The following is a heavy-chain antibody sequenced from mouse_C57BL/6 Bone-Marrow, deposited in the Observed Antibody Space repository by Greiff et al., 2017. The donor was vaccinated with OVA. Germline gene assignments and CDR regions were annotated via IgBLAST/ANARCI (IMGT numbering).Heavy chain of an antibody. CDR3: ARDYYGSSLHWYFDV. D-gene: IGHD1-1*01. J-gene: IGHJ1*03. V-gene: IGHV1-81*01. CDR1: GYTFTSYG. CDR2: IYPRSGNT. Sequence: QVQLKQSGAELARPGASVKLSCKASGYTFTSYGISWVKQRTGQGLEWIGEIYPRSGNTYYNEKFKGKATLTADKSASTAYMELRSLTSEDSAVYFCARDYYGSSLHWYFDVWGTGTTVTVSS.